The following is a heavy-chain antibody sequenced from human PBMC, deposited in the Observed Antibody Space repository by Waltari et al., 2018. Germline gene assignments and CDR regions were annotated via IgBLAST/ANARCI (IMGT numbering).Heavy chain of an antibody. V-gene: IGHV4-34*01. CDR2: INHSGST. CDR1: GGSFSGYY. CDR3: ARGKAPDYYYYYMDV. J-gene: IGHJ6*03. Sequence: QVQLQQWGAGLLKPSETLSLTCAVYGGSFSGYYWSWIRQPPGKGLEWIGEINHSGSTNYNPSLKSRVTISVDTSKNQFSLKLSSVTAADMAVYYCARGKAPDYYYYYMDVWGKGTTVTVSS.